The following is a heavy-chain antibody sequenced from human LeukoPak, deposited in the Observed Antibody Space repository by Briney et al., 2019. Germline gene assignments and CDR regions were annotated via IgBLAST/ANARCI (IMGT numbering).Heavy chain of an antibody. CDR2: ISSSGSTV. Sequence: GSPRLSCAASGFTFSSYEMNWVRQAPGKGLEWVSYISSSGSTVYYADSVKGRFTISRDNARNSLYLQMNRLRTEDTAVYYCAKNSGWLTLGNWGQGTLVTVSS. D-gene: IGHD5-24*01. CDR3: AKNSGWLTLGN. CDR1: GFTFSSYE. J-gene: IGHJ4*02. V-gene: IGHV3-48*03.